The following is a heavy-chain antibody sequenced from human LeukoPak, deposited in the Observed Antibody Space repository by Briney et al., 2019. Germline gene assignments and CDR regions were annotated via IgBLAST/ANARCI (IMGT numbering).Heavy chain of an antibody. CDR1: GGSFSGYY. J-gene: IGHJ4*02. V-gene: IGHV4-34*01. Sequence: SETLSLTCAVYGGSFSGYYWSWIRQPPGKGLEWIGEISHSGSTNYNPSLKSRVTISVDTSKNQFSLKLSSVTAADTAVYYCARGRGIAAAGHDYWGQGTLVTVSS. CDR3: ARGRGIAAAGHDY. CDR2: ISHSGST. D-gene: IGHD6-13*01.